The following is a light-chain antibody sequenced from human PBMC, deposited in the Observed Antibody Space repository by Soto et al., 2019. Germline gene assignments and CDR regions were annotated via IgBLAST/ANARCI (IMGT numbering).Light chain of an antibody. CDR3: QQRSNWPPEIT. V-gene: IGKV3-15*01. CDR2: RAS. J-gene: IGKJ5*01. Sequence: IVMTQSPATLSVSPGERATLSFRAVQTIYSNVAWYQQRPGQAPRLLIYRASTRATGVPARFSGSGSGTEFTLTISGLQSEDFALYYCQQRSNWPPEITFGQGTRLQI. CDR1: QTIYSN.